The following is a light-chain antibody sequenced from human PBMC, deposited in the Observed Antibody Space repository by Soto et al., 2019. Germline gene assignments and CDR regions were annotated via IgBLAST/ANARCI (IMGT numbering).Light chain of an antibody. Sequence: EIVLTQSPATLSLSPGERATLSGSASQSVTSNYLAWYQQKPGQAPRLLIYDASNRATGIPARFSGSGSGTDFTLTISSLEPEDFSVYYCQQRYNWPITFGQGTRLEIK. CDR2: DAS. V-gene: IGKV3-11*01. CDR3: QQRYNWPIT. CDR1: QSVTSNY. J-gene: IGKJ5*01.